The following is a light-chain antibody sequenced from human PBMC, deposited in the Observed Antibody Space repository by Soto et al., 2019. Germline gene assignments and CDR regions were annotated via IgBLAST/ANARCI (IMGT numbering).Light chain of an antibody. Sequence: QSVLTQPPSASGTPGQRVTISCSGSSSNIGSNYVFWYQQLPGAAPKLLIYSDNRRPSGVPDRFSGSKSGTSASLAISGLRSEDEADYYCAAWDDSLSVFFGGGTQLTVL. CDR2: SDN. CDR1: SSNIGSNY. V-gene: IGLV1-47*02. CDR3: AAWDDSLSVF. J-gene: IGLJ7*01.